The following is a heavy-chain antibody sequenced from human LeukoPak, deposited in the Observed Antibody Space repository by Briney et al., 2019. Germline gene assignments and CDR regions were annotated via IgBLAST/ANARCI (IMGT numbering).Heavy chain of an antibody. CDR3: ARVPYIGSPRRAEYFQH. CDR2: INHSGST. D-gene: IGHD1-26*01. V-gene: IGHV4-34*01. Sequence: SETLSLTCAVYGGSFSGYYWSWIRQPPGKGLEWIGEINHSGSTNYNPSLKSRVTISVDTSKNQFSLKLSSVIAADTAVYYCARVPYIGSPRRAEYFQHWGQGTLVTVSS. CDR1: GGSFSGYY. J-gene: IGHJ1*01.